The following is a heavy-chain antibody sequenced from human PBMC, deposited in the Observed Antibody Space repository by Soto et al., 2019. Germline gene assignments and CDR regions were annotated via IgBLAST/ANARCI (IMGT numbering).Heavy chain of an antibody. V-gene: IGHV4-31*03. CDR1: GGSINSGDSY. CDR3: ARDAPGVAPY. J-gene: IGHJ4*02. CDR2: INYRGST. D-gene: IGHD2-15*01. Sequence: QVQLQESGPGLVRPSQTLSLTCTVSGGSINSGDSYWNWIRQHPEKGLEWIGYINYRGSTFYNPSLKSRIIISGDTSKNQFSLSLSSGTAADTAVYYCARDAPGVAPYWGQGTLVTVSS.